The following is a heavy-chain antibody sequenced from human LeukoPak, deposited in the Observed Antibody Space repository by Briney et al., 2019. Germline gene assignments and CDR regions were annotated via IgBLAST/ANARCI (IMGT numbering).Heavy chain of an antibody. CDR2: MESNPAGGRT. CDR3: TTLAFDVHY. V-gene: IGHV3-15*04. J-gene: IGHJ4*02. Sequence: TSGGSLRLSCAASGFTFVNAWMTWVRQAPGKGLEWVGRMESNPAGGRTDYAAPVKGRFTISRDDSRSTLYLQLNNLRAEDIAVHYCTTLAFDVHYWGRGTLITVSS. D-gene: IGHD2/OR15-2a*01. CDR1: GFTFVNAW.